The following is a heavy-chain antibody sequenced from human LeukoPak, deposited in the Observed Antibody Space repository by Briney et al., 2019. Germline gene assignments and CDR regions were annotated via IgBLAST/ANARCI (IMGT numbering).Heavy chain of an antibody. Sequence: SETLSLTCTVSGGSISSGSYYWSWIRQPAGKGLEWIGRIYTSGSTNYNPSLKSRVTISVDTSKNQFSPKLSSVTAADTAVYYCASYSGGGGWYGYFDYWGQGTLVTVSS. CDR2: IYTSGST. CDR1: GGSISSGSYY. J-gene: IGHJ4*02. CDR3: ASYSGGGGWYGYFDY. D-gene: IGHD6-19*01. V-gene: IGHV4-61*02.